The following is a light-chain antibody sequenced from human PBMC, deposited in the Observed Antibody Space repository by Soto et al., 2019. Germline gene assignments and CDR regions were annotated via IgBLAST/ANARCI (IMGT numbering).Light chain of an antibody. Sequence: EIVLTQSPATLSLSPGDRATLSCRASQTIGTYLAWYQQKAGQAPSLLIYDTSNRATGIPTRFSGSGSGTDFTLTISSLEPEDFAVYFCQHRSNSPPTWTFGQGTKVEIK. CDR2: DTS. CDR1: QTIGTY. J-gene: IGKJ1*01. CDR3: QHRSNSPPTWT. V-gene: IGKV3-11*01.